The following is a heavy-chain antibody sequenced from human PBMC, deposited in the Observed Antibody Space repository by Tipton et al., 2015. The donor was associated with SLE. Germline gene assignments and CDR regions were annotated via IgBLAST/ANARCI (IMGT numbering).Heavy chain of an antibody. V-gene: IGHV1-18*01. CDR1: GGTFSSYA. Sequence: QVQLVQSGAEVKKPGSSVKVSCKASGGTFSSYAISWVRQAPGQGLEWMGWISAYNGNTNYAQKLQGRVTMTTDTSTSTAYMELRSLRSDDTAVYYCARDRRSEILPPHFDYWGQGTLVTVSS. CDR2: ISAYNGNT. J-gene: IGHJ4*02. D-gene: IGHD1-14*01. CDR3: ARDRRSEILPPHFDY.